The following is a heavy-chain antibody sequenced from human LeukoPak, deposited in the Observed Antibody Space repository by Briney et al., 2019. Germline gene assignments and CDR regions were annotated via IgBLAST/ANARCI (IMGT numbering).Heavy chain of an antibody. Sequence: GRSLRLSCATSVFTFSSYGMHWVRQAPGTGLEWVAVISYDGSNKYYADSVKGRFTISRDNSKNTLFLQMNSLRAEDTAVYYCANLRSWYPDAFDIWGQGTMVTVSS. J-gene: IGHJ3*02. CDR2: ISYDGSNK. CDR3: ANLRSWYPDAFDI. CDR1: VFTFSSYG. V-gene: IGHV3-30*18. D-gene: IGHD6-13*01.